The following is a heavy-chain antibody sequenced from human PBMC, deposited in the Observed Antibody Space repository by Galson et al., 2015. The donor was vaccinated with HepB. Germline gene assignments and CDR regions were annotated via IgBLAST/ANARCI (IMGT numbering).Heavy chain of an antibody. J-gene: IGHJ4*02. CDR2: IIPILDKV. Sequence: SVKVSCKASGDTFTSYSFTWVRQAAGQGLEWMGRIIPILDKVIYAQNFEGRVTMTADQSTSTVYMQLTNLRADDAAIYYCVRAEGIVATIPEFWGQGTLVTVTS. D-gene: IGHD5-12*01. CDR3: VRAEGIVATIPEF. V-gene: IGHV1-69*08. CDR1: GDTFTSYS.